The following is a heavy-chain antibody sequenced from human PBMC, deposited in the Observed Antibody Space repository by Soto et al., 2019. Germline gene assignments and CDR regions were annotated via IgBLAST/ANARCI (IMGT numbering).Heavy chain of an antibody. D-gene: IGHD3-10*01. CDR2: ISGTGGGT. CDR3: AKEGSGVRGIIVSLIYDY. V-gene: IGHV3-23*01. J-gene: IGHJ4*02. CDR1: GFTFRNYG. Sequence: GGSLRLSCAATGFTFRNYGMSGVRQAPGKGLEWVSTISGTGGGTYYADAVKGRFAISRDNSEGTVDLQMNSLRVEDTATYYCAKEGSGVRGIIVSLIYDYWGQGVLVTVSS.